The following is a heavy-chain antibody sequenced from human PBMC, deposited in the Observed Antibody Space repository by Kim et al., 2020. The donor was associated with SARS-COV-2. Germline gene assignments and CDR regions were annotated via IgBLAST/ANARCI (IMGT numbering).Heavy chain of an antibody. Sequence: GGSLRLSCVASGFTFSNYEINWVRQAPGQGLAWLSYISSSGSTIYYADSVKGRFTTSRDNAKSSLYLQMNSLRAEDTAVYYCARERGTMRDAFDIWGQGT. CDR1: GFTFSNYE. J-gene: IGHJ3*02. V-gene: IGHV3-48*03. CDR2: ISSSGSTI. D-gene: IGHD3-22*01. CDR3: ARERGTMRDAFDI.